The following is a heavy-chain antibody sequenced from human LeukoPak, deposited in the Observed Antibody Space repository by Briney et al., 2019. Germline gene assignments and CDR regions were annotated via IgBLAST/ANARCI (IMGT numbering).Heavy chain of an antibody. CDR2: VNPNGGRT. J-gene: IGHJ4*02. CDR3: ARDGGSGMEGNPGQY. V-gene: IGHV1-46*01. D-gene: IGHD3-10*01. CDR1: ENTFTNYY. Sequence: ASVKVSCKASENTFTNYYMHWVRQAPGQGLEWLGIVNPNGGRTAYAQNFQGRVTMTRDTSTSTVYMELSSLRSEDTAVYYCARDGGSGMEGNPGQYWGQGTLVTVSS.